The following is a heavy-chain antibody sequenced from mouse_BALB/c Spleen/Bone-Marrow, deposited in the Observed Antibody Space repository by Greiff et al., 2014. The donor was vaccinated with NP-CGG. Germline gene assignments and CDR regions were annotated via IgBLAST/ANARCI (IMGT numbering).Heavy chain of an antibody. D-gene: IGHD2-4*01. V-gene: IGHV1-69*01. CDR3: ARGGHDFSLDY. CDR1: GYTFTDNW. J-gene: IGHJ4*01. CDR2: IDTSDSYT. Sequence: VQLQQSGAELGMPGASVKMSCKASGYTFTDNWIYWVKQRPGQGLEWIGAIDTSDSYTNYNQKFMGKASLTVDASSSTAYVQVSSLTSADSAVYYCARGGHDFSLDYWGQGTSVTVSS.